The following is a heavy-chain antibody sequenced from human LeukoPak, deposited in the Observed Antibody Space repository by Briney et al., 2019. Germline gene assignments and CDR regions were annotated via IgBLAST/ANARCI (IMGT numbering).Heavy chain of an antibody. CDR2: ISYDGSVE. V-gene: IGHV3-30*04. J-gene: IGHJ4*02. D-gene: IGHD6-13*01. CDR3: ARALGSSWNSSLDS. CDR1: GFTFSNYA. Sequence: GGSLRLSCAASGFTFSNYAMHWVRQAPGKGLEWVALISYDGSVEKSAASVKGRFTISRDNSKNTLYLQMNSLRIEDTAVYYCARALGSSWNSSLDSWGQGTLVPVSS.